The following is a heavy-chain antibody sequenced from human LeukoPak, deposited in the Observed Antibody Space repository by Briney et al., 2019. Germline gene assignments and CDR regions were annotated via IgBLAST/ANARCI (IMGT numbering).Heavy chain of an antibody. CDR3: ARHLGSSSWYLFDY. V-gene: IGHV4-59*08. CDR2: VYYSGST. CDR1: GGSIGFYY. J-gene: IGHJ4*02. D-gene: IGHD6-13*01. Sequence: ETLSLTCADSGGSIGFYYWSWIRQAPGKTLEWIGYVYYSGSTTYNPSLKSRLTMSVDTSKNQFSLRLSSVTAADTAVYYCARHLGSSSWYLFDYWGQGKLVTVSS.